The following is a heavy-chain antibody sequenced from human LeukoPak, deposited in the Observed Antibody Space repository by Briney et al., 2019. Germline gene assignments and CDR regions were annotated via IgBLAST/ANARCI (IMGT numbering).Heavy chain of an antibody. CDR2: IKQDGSEK. J-gene: IGHJ4*02. V-gene: IGHV3-7*04. Sequence: GGSLRLSCAASGFTFSSYWMSWVRQAPGKGLEWVANIKQDGSEKYYVDPVKGRFTISRDNAKNSLYLQMSSLRAEDTALYYCARQVAGLDYWGQGTLVTVSS. CDR1: GFTFSSYW. D-gene: IGHD6-19*01. CDR3: ARQVAGLDY.